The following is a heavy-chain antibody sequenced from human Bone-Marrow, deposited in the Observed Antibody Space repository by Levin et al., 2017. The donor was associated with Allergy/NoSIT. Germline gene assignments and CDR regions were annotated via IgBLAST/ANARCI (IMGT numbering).Heavy chain of an antibody. Sequence: KPSETLSLTCAVYGGSFNNYYWSWIRQPPGKGLEWIGEINHSGSTNYNPSLKSRVTISVDTSKNQFSLNLSSATAADTAVYYCASRGYCSGGTCYFAEYFQHWGQGTLITVSS. CDR1: GGSFNNYY. J-gene: IGHJ1*01. V-gene: IGHV4-34*01. D-gene: IGHD2-15*01. CDR2: INHSGST. CDR3: ASRGYCSGGTCYFAEYFQH.